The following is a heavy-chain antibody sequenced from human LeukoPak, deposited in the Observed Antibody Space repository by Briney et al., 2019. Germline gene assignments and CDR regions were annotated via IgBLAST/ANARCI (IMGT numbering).Heavy chain of an antibody. D-gene: IGHD3-16*01. V-gene: IGHV1-2*02. CDR3: ARDGGFDY. J-gene: IGHJ4*02. CDR2: INPNSGAT. CDR1: GYTFTGYY. Sequence: ASVKVSCKASGYTFTGYYMHWVRQAPGQGLERMGWINPNSGATNYAQKFQGRVTMTRDTSITTTYMELSTLRSDDTGVYYCARDGGFDYWGQGTLVTVSS.